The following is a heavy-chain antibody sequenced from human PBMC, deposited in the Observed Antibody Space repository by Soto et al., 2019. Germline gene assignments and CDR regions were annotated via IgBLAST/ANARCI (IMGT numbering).Heavy chain of an antibody. CDR2: ISAYNVNT. CDR1: GYTFTSYG. D-gene: IGHD3-22*01. Sequence: ASVKVSCKASGYTFTSYGISWVRQAPGQGLEWMGWISAYNVNTNYAQKLQGRVTMTTDTSTSTAYMELRSLRSDDTAVYYCARDHGVEDSSGYSWFDPWGQGTLVTVSS. CDR3: ARDHGVEDSSGYSWFDP. J-gene: IGHJ5*02. V-gene: IGHV1-18*01.